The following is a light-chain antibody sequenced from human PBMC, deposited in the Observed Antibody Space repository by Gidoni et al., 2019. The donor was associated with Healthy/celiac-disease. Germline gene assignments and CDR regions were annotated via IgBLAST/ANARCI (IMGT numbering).Light chain of an antibody. Sequence: DIQITQSPSSLSASVGDRVTITCRASQSISSYLNWYQQKPGKAPKLLIYAASSLQSGVPSRFSGSGSGTDFTITISSLQHEDFATYYCQQSYSTTWTFGQGTKVEIK. CDR2: AAS. V-gene: IGKV1-39*01. CDR3: QQSYSTTWT. J-gene: IGKJ1*01. CDR1: QSISSY.